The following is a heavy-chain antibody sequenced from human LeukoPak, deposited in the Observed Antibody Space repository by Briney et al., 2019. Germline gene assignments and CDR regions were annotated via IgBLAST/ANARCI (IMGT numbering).Heavy chain of an antibody. CDR3: AKDSGDYGYYYYMDV. Sequence: GGSLRLSCAASGFTFDDYTMHWVRQAPGKCLKWVSLISWDGGSTYYADSVKGRFTISSDNSKNSLYLQMNSLRTEDTALYFCAKDSGDYGYYYYMDVWGKGTTVTVSS. D-gene: IGHD4-17*01. CDR1: GFTFDDYT. CDR2: ISWDGGST. J-gene: IGHJ6*03. V-gene: IGHV3-43*01.